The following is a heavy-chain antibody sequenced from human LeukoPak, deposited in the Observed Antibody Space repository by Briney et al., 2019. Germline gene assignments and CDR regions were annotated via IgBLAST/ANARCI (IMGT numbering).Heavy chain of an antibody. V-gene: IGHV4-39*01. Sequence: SETLSFTCTVSGGSITSGDYYWNWIRQPPGKGLEWIGNLNSRGSIFYHPSLKSRVTVSADPSQNQFSLRLMSVTAADTAVYYCATRTYRAHFDHWGPGTLVTVSS. CDR2: LNSRGSI. CDR1: GGSITSGDYY. D-gene: IGHD4/OR15-4a*01. J-gene: IGHJ4*02. CDR3: ATRTYRAHFDH.